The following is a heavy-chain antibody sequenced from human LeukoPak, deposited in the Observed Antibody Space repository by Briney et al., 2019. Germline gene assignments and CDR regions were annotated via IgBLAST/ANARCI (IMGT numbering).Heavy chain of an antibody. CDR1: GYTFTSYD. D-gene: IGHD6-13*01. CDR3: ARGWSSSWYYSLVYYYYMDV. CDR2: MNPNSGNT. V-gene: IGHV1-8*03. Sequence: ASVKVSCKASGYTFTSYDINWVRQATGQGLEWMGWMNPNSGNTGYAQKFQGRVTITRNTSISTAYMELSSLRSEDTAVYYCARGWSSSWYYSLVYYYYMDVWGKGTTVTVSS. J-gene: IGHJ6*03.